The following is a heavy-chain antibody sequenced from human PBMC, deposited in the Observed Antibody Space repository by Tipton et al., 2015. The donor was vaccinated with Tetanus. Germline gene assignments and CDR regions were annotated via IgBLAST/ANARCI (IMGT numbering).Heavy chain of an antibody. CDR3: ARDRGRESDGFGGYFDY. V-gene: IGHV4-31*03. CDR2: VYYSGSNS. J-gene: IGHJ4*02. D-gene: IGHD3-10*01. Sequence: TLSLTCSVSGASISSGGYYWSWVRQHPEKGLEWIGYVYYSGSNSYYNPSLKSRVTVSLDTSKNQFFLKLRSVTAADTAVYFCARDRGRESDGFGGYFDYWGQGRLVTVSS. CDR1: GASISSGGYY.